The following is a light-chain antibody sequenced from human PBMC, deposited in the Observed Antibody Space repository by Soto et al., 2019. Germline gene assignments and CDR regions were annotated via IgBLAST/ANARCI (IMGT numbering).Light chain of an antibody. CDR3: QQSYITLAWT. Sequence: DIQMTQSPSSLSASVGDRVTITCRASQTISRYLNWYQQRPGKAPKLLIYLASNLQSGVPSRFSGSGSGTDFTLTISSLQPEDFATYYCQQSYITLAWTFGQGTRVEIK. V-gene: IGKV1-39*01. CDR1: QTISRY. CDR2: LAS. J-gene: IGKJ1*01.